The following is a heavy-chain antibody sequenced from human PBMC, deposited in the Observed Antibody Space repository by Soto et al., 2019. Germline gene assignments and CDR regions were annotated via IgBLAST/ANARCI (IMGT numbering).Heavy chain of an antibody. Sequence: GGSLRLSCAASGFTFSSYPMTWVRQTPGKGLECVSSISNSGDRTYYADSVRGRFTISRDNSKNTLFLQMNSLRAEDTAVYYCAKVLSTVTPYYYGMDVWGQGTTVTVSS. CDR1: GFTFSSYP. CDR3: AKVLSTVTPYYYGMDV. D-gene: IGHD4-4*01. CDR2: ISNSGDRT. J-gene: IGHJ6*02. V-gene: IGHV3-23*01.